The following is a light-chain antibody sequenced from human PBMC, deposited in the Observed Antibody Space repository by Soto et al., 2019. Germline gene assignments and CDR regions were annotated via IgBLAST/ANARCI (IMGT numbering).Light chain of an antibody. CDR1: QGISHY. V-gene: IGKV1-17*03. CDR2: GAS. Sequence: DIQMTQSPSTLSGSVGDRVTITCRASQGISHYLAWFQQRPGQVPKRLIYGASTLQSGVPSRFSGSGSGTEFTLTISSLQPEDFGTYYCLQHNSYPLSFGGGTKVDIK. CDR3: LQHNSYPLS. J-gene: IGKJ4*01.